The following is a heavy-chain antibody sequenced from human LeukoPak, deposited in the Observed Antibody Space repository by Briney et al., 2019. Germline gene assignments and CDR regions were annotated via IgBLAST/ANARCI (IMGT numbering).Heavy chain of an antibody. CDR3: ARFWVFGADTSPPYHQGMDV. J-gene: IGHJ6*02. CDR2: ICGYNGDT. V-gene: IGHV1-18*01. D-gene: IGHD3-3*01. CDR1: GYTFKTDA. Sequence: AAVRVSCVHSGYTFKTDAVCGGRDVPEQGGGWGGWICGYNGDTAFAQKLQGRVTLTKDPSTTTAYMQLRSLTSDDTAVYYCARFWVFGADTSPPYHQGMDVWGRGTTVSVSS.